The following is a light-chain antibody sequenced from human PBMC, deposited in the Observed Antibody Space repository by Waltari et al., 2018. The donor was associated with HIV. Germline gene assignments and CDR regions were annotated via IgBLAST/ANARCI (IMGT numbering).Light chain of an antibody. V-gene: IGKV3-11*01. Sequence: EIVLTQSPATLSLSPGERATLSCRASQSVSSYLAWYQQKPGQAPMLLIYDASNRATGIPARFSGSGSGTDFTLTISSLEPEDFAVYYCQQRSNWVYTFGQGTKLEIK. CDR2: DAS. CDR3: QQRSNWVYT. J-gene: IGKJ2*01. CDR1: QSVSSY.